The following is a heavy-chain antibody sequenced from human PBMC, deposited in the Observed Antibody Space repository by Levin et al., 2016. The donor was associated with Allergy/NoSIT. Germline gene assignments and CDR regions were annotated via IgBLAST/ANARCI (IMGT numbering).Heavy chain of an antibody. J-gene: IGHJ6*02. CDR3: ARDLVVVAANTYYYYGMDV. CDR2: IYYSGST. V-gene: IGHV4-59*01. Sequence: SETLSLTCTVSGGSISSYYWSWIRQPPGKGLEWIGYIYYSGSTNYNPSLKSRVTISVDTSKNQFSLKLSSVTAADTAVYYCARDLVVVAANTYYYYGMDVWGQGTTVTVSS. D-gene: IGHD2-15*01. CDR1: GGSISSYY.